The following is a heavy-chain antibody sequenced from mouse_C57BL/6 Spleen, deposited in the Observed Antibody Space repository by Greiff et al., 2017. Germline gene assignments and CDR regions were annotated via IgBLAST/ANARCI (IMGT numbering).Heavy chain of an antibody. CDR1: GYTFTSYW. CDR2: IYPSDSET. Sequence: QVQLQQPGAELVRPGSSVKLSCKASGYTFTSYWMDWVKQRPGQGLEWIGNIYPSDSETHYNQKFKDKATLTVDKSSSTAYMQLSSLTSEDSAVYYCARERNLTTVVPHWYFDVWGTGTTVTVSS. CDR3: ARERNLTTVVPHWYFDV. J-gene: IGHJ1*03. V-gene: IGHV1-61*01. D-gene: IGHD1-1*01.